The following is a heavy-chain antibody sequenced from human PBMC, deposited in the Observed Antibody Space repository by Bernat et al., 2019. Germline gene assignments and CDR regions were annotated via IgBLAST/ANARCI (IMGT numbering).Heavy chain of an antibody. V-gene: IGHV4-39*01. CDR1: GGSISSSSYY. CDR3: ATLPAPYSGSYYPDY. CDR2: IYYSGST. J-gene: IGHJ4*02. D-gene: IGHD1-26*01. Sequence: QLQLQESGPGLVKPSETLSLTCTVSGGSISSSSYYWGWIRQPPGKRLEWIGSIYYSGSTYYNPSLKSRVTISVDTSKNQFSLKLSSVTAADTAVYYCATLPAPYSGSYYPDYWGQGTLVTVSS.